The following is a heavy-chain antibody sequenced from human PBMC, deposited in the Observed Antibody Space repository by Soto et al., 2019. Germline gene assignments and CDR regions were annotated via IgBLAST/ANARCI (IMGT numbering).Heavy chain of an antibody. V-gene: IGHV3-33*01. CDR3: ARGGITIFGVVTDDAFDI. J-gene: IGHJ3*02. Sequence: GGSMILSCAASGFTFSSYGMHWVRQAPGKGLEWVAVIWYDGSNKYYADSVKGRFTISRDNSKNTLYLQMNSLRAEDTAVYYCARGGITIFGVVTDDAFDIWGQGTMVTVSS. D-gene: IGHD3-3*01. CDR2: IWYDGSNK. CDR1: GFTFSSYG.